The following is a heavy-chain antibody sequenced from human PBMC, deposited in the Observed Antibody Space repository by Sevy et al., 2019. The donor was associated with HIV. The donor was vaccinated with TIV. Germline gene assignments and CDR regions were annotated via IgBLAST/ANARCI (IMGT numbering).Heavy chain of an antibody. CDR2: ISYDGINK. CDR1: GFIFSNYA. CDR3: AEDSNSGYYYYYAIDV. Sequence: GGSLRLSCAASGFIFSNYAMHWVRQAPGKGLEWVAVISYDGINKYYANSVKGRFTISRDYSKNTLYVQMNSLRAEGTAVYYGAEDSNSGYYYYYAIDVWGQGTTVTVSS. V-gene: IGHV3-30-3*01. D-gene: IGHD1-26*01. J-gene: IGHJ6*02.